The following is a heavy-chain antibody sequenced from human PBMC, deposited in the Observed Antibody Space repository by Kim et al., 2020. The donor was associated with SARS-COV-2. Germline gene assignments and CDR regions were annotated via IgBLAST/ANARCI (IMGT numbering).Heavy chain of an antibody. CDR3: ASTGYSSSYFDY. Sequence: SETLSLTCTVSGGSISSYYWSWIRQPPGKGLEWIGYIYYSGSTNYNPSLKSRVTISVDTSKNQFSLKLSSVTAADTAVYYCASTGYSSSYFDYWGQGTLVTVSS. CDR1: GGSISSYY. D-gene: IGHD6-6*01. J-gene: IGHJ4*02. CDR2: IYYSGST. V-gene: IGHV4-59*01.